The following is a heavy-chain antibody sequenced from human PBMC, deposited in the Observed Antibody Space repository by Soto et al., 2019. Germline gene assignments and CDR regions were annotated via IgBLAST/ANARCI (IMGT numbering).Heavy chain of an antibody. D-gene: IGHD6-19*01. V-gene: IGHV3-33*01. CDR2: IWYDGSNE. J-gene: IGHJ4*02. CDR3: TGRFSDGWYSDY. Sequence: QVQLVESGGGVVQPGRSLRLSCAASGFIFSGYGMHLVRQAPGKGLEWVAVIWYDGSNENYADSVKGRFTISRDNSKNTLYLQMNSLRDEYTAVYSCTGRFSDGWYSDYWGQGTLVTVSS. CDR1: GFIFSGYG.